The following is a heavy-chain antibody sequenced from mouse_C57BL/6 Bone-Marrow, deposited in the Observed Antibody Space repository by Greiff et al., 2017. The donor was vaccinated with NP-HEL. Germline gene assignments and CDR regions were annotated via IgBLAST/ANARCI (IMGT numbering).Heavy chain of an antibody. CDR1: GYTFTNYW. CDR2: IYPGGGYT. D-gene: IGHD1-1*01. V-gene: IGHV1-63*01. J-gene: IGHJ3*01. Sequence: VKLMESGAELVRPGTSVKMSCKASGYTFTNYWIGWAKQRPGHGLEWIGDIYPGGGYTNYNEKFKGKATLTADKSSSTAYMQFSSLTSEDSAIYYCARLYYYGSRGFAYWGQGTLVTVSA. CDR3: ARLYYYGSRGFAY.